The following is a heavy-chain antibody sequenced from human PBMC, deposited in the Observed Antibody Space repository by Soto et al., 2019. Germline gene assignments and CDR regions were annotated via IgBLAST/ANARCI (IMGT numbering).Heavy chain of an antibody. V-gene: IGHV1-69*06. CDR2: IIPMFGTT. J-gene: IGHJ6*02. Sequence: QVQLVQSGPEVKKPGSSVKVSCKTSGDTFKKFAISWVRQAPGQGPEWMGGIIPMFGTTKYTQKFQGRVTFTADKSTGTAYMELTSLMSEDTATYFCARGVVPAAGGAPQYFRYGVDVWGQGTTVTVSS. CDR3: ARGVVPAAGGAPQYFRYGVDV. D-gene: IGHD2-2*01. CDR1: GDTFKKFA.